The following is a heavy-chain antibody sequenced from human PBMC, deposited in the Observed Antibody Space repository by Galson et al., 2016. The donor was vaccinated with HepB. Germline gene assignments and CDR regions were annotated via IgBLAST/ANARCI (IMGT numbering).Heavy chain of an antibody. Sequence: SLRLSCAASGFTFSSYWMHWVRQAPGKGLVWVSHINSDGSTTSYADFVKGRFTISRDNAKNTLYLQMNSLRGEDTAVYYCASGVIKPRGDYWGQGTVVTVSS. V-gene: IGHV3-74*01. CDR2: INSDGSTT. CDR1: GFTFSSYW. J-gene: IGHJ4*02. D-gene: IGHD1-14*01. CDR3: ASGVIKPRGDY.